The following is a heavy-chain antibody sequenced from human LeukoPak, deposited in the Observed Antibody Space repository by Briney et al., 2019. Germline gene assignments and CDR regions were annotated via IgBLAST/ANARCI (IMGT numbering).Heavy chain of an antibody. CDR2: IKQDGSEQ. Sequence: GGSLRLSFAASGFTFSSYWMSSVRQAPGKGLEWVANIKQDGSEQYYVDPVKGRFTISRDNAKNSLYLQMNSLRAEDTDVYYCAREGQLDPFDYWGQGTLVTVSS. J-gene: IGHJ4*02. V-gene: IGHV3-7*01. CDR3: AREGQLDPFDY. D-gene: IGHD6-6*01. CDR1: GFTFSSYW.